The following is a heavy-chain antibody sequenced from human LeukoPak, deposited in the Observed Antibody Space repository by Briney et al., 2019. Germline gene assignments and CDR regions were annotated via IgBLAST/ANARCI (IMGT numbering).Heavy chain of an antibody. D-gene: IGHD4-17*01. Sequence: GGSLRLSCAASGFTFSSYGMHWVRQAPGKGLEWVAVIWYDGSNKYYADSVKGRFTISRDNSKNTLYLQMNSLRAEDTAVYYCARDYGDFFYDSGDAFDIWGQGTMVTVSS. CDR2: IWYDGSNK. CDR1: GFTFSSYG. V-gene: IGHV3-33*08. J-gene: IGHJ3*02. CDR3: ARDYGDFFYDSGDAFDI.